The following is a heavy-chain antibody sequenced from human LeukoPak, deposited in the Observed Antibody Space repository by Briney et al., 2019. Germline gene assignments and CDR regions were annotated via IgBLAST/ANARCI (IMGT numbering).Heavy chain of an antibody. V-gene: IGHV3-21*01. CDR2: ISSSSYI. J-gene: IGHJ5*02. Sequence: GSLRLSCAASGFTFSSYSMNWVRQAPGKGLEWVSSISSSSYIYYADSVKGRFTISRDNAKNSLYLQMNSLRAEDTAVYYCARDRDIVVVPAARGNWFDPWGQGTLVTVSS. CDR3: ARDRDIVVVPAARGNWFDP. CDR1: GFTFSSYS. D-gene: IGHD2-2*01.